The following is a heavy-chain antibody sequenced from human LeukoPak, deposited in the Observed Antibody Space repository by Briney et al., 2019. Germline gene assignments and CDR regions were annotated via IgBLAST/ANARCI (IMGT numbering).Heavy chain of an antibody. Sequence: GGSLRLSCAASGFSFSSYWMSGVRQTPENGLEFVGNIDRDGGVRNYMDSLKGRCTISRDNAKNSLYLQLNSVRAEDTAVYYCARDFWAVGYCDTTYCGWGQGTLVTVSS. J-gene: IGHJ4*02. CDR1: GFSFSSYW. D-gene: IGHD3-22*01. CDR2: IDRDGGVR. V-gene: IGHV3-7*01. CDR3: ARDFWAVGYCDTTYCG.